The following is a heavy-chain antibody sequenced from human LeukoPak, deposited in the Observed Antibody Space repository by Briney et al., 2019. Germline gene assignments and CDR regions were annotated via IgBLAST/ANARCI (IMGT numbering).Heavy chain of an antibody. V-gene: IGHV3-23*01. CDR3: ARPPYYYDSSGYYNY. D-gene: IGHD3-22*01. J-gene: IGHJ4*02. CDR1: GFTFSSYA. Sequence: GGSLRLSCAASGFTFSSYAMSWVRQAPGKGLEWVSAISGSGGSTYYADSVKGRFTISRDNSKNTLYLQMNSLRAEDTAVYYCARPPYYYDSSGYYNYWGQGTLVTVSS. CDR2: ISGSGGST.